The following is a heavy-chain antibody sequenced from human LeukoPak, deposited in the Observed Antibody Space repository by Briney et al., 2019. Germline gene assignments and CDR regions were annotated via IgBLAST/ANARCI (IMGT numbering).Heavy chain of an antibody. Sequence: GGSLRLSRAASGLTFDDYAMHWVRQAPGKGLEWVSGISWNSGTMAYAGSVKGRFTISRDNAKNALYLQMNSLRAEDTALYYCAKVVAARRYYYYYMDVWGKGTPVTVSS. J-gene: IGHJ6*03. D-gene: IGHD6-6*01. CDR1: GLTFDDYA. V-gene: IGHV3-9*01. CDR2: ISWNSGTM. CDR3: AKVVAARRYYYYYMDV.